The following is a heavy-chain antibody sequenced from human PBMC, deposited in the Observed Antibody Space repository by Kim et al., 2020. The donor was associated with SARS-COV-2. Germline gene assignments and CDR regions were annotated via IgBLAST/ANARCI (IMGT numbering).Heavy chain of an antibody. J-gene: IGHJ6*02. CDR1: GYTFSNYY. CDR2: INASGGST. D-gene: IGHD1-26*01. V-gene: IGHV1-46*01. CDR3: ARAQEVGGSYYYYGLDV. Sequence: ASVKVSCKASGYTFSNYYVHWVRQAPGQGLEWVGIINASGGSTKYGQKFQGRVALTRDTSTNTPYMDINSLTPDDTAIYFCARAQEVGGSYYYYGLDVWGQGTAVTVSS.